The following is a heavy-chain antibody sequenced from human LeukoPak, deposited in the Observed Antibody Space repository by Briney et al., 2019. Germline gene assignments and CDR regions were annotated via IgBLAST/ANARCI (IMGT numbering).Heavy chain of an antibody. CDR1: GGTFSSYA. CDR2: IIPILGIA. Sequence: GASVKVSCKASGGTFSSYAISWVRQAPGQGLEWMGRIIPILGIANYAQKFQGRVTITADKPTSTAYMELSSLRSEDTAVYYCARAGAVAGTYDAFDIWGQGTMVTVSS. D-gene: IGHD6-19*01. V-gene: IGHV1-69*04. CDR3: ARAGAVAGTYDAFDI. J-gene: IGHJ3*02.